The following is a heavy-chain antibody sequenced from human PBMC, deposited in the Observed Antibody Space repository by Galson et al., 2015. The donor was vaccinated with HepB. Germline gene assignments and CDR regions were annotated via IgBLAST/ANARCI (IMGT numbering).Heavy chain of an antibody. CDR2: ISYDGSNK. D-gene: IGHD2-2*03. J-gene: IGHJ3*02. CDR3: AKDWMHAFDI. Sequence: SLRLSCAASGFTFSSFGIHWVRQAPGKGLEWVAVISYDGSNKYYADSVKGRFTISRDNSKNTLYLQMNSLRAEDTAVYYCAKDWMHAFDIWGQGTMVTVSS. V-gene: IGHV3-30*18. CDR1: GFTFSSFG.